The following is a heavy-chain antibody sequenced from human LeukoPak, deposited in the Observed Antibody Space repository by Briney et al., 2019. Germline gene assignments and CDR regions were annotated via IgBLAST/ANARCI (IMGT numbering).Heavy chain of an antibody. CDR1: GFTLSSYW. CDR3: VRGDVLRFLEHIGY. J-gene: IGHJ4*02. CDR2: INSDGSST. V-gene: IGHV3-74*01. Sequence: GGSLRLSCGASGFTLSSYWMHWVRQAPGKGLVWVSRINSDGSSTSYGDSAKGRFTISRDNVKNTVYLQMNSLRAEDTAVYYCVRGDVLRFLEHIGYWGQGTLVTVSS. D-gene: IGHD3-3*01.